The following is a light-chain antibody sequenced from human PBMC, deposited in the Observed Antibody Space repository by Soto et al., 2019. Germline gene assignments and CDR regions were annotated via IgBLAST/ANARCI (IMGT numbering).Light chain of an antibody. CDR2: EVS. V-gene: IGLV2-14*01. CDR3: SSYTSSSTTWV. J-gene: IGLJ3*02. Sequence: QSVLTQPASVSGSPGQSITISCTGTSSDVGGYNYVSWYQQHPGKAPKLMIYEVSNRPSGVSNRFSDSKSGNTASLTISGLQAEDEADYYCSSYTSSSTTWVFGGGTKVTVL. CDR1: SSDVGGYNY.